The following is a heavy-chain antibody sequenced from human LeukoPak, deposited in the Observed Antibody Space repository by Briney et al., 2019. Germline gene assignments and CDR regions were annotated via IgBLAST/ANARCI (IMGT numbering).Heavy chain of an antibody. D-gene: IGHD1-26*01. CDR3: TRTPLVGAIGY. CDR1: GFTFSSYS. J-gene: IGHJ4*02. V-gene: IGHV3-66*01. Sequence: GGSLRLSCAASGFTFSSYSMNWVRQAPGKGLEWVSVIYSGGSTFYADSVKGRFIISRDNSKNTVYLQMDSLRAEDTAVYYCTRTPLVGAIGYWGQGTLVTVSS. CDR2: IYSGGST.